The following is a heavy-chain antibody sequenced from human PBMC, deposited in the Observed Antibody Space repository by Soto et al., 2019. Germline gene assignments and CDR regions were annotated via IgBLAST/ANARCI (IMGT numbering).Heavy chain of an antibody. D-gene: IGHD3-10*01. CDR2: FNPILSFS. V-gene: IGHV1-69*02. Sequence: QVQLVQSGAEVKKPGSSVKVSCKASGDTFNFYTINWVRQAPGLGLEWMGRFNPILSFSNSALKFQGRVTLTADKSTRTAYMVLSRLRSEDTAIYFCATSFGSGSRAFDYWGQGALVTVSS. CDR3: ATSFGSGSRAFDY. J-gene: IGHJ4*02. CDR1: GDTFNFYT.